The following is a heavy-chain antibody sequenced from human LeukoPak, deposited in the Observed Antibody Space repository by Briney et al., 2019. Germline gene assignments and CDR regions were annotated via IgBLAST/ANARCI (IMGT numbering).Heavy chain of an antibody. D-gene: IGHD3-10*01. CDR2: INPYSGNT. CDR1: GYTFTIYG. J-gene: IGHJ5*02. V-gene: IGHV1-18*03. CDR3: ARVRRSVLLWFGERWNWFEA. Sequence: ASVKVSCKASGYTFTIYGISWVRQAPGQGLEWMGWINPYSGNTNYAQKLQGRVTMTTDTSTSTAYMELRSLRSDDLAVYYCARVRRSVLLWFGERWNWFEAWGQGTLVTVCS.